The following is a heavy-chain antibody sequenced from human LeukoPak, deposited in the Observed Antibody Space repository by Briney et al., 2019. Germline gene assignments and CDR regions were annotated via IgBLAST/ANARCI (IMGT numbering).Heavy chain of an antibody. CDR3: ARISSGWYGGNWFDP. V-gene: IGHV1-2*02. Sequence: ASVKVSCKASGYTFTGYYMHWVRQAPGQGLEWMGWINPNSGGTNYAQKFQGRVTMTRDTSISTAYMELSRLRSDDTAVYYCARISSGWYGGNWFDPWGQGTLVTVSS. J-gene: IGHJ5*02. D-gene: IGHD6-19*01. CDR1: GYTFTGYY. CDR2: INPNSGGT.